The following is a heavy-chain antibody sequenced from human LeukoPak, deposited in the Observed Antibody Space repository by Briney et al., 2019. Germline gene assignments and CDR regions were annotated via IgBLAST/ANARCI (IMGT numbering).Heavy chain of an antibody. CDR3: ARTYGDNRPADI. CDR1: GGSTSSYC. CDR2: ICYSGST. D-gene: IGHD4-23*01. V-gene: IGHV4-59*01. Sequence: PSETLSLTCTVSGGSTSSYCWSWIRQPPGKGLEWIAYICYSGSTNYNPSLKSRLTISVDTSKNQFSLKLSSVTAADTAVYHCARTYGDNRPADIWGQGTMVTVSS. J-gene: IGHJ3*02.